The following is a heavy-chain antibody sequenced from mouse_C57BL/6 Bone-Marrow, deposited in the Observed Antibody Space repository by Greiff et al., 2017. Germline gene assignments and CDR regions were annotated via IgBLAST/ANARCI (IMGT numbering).Heavy chain of an antibody. Sequence: VQLQQSGAELVRPGASVKLSCTASGFNIKDDYMHWVKQRPEQGLEWIGWIDPENGDTEYAPKFQGKATITADTSSNTAYLQLSSLTSEDTADYSGTYPALGDAMDYWGQGTPVTVSA. CDR1: GFNIKDDY. V-gene: IGHV14-4*01. J-gene: IGHJ4*01. D-gene: IGHD3-3*01. CDR3: TYPALGDAMDY. CDR2: IDPENGDT.